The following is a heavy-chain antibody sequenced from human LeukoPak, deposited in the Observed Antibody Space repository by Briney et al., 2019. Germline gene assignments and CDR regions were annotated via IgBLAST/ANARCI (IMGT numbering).Heavy chain of an antibody. CDR1: GGSFSGYY. Sequence: SETLSLTCAAYGGSFSGYYWSWIRQPPGKGLEWIGEINHSGSTNYNPSLKSRLSISIDTTKNHFTLRLSSVTAADTAVYYCARGLPIISMLRGVKPSVMFDSWGQGTLVTVSS. J-gene: IGHJ5*01. D-gene: IGHD3-10*01. CDR3: ARGLPIISMLRGVKPSVMFDS. V-gene: IGHV4-34*01. CDR2: INHSGST.